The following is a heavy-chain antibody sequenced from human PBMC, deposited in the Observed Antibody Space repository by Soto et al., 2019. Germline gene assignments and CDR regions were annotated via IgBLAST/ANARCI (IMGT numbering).Heavy chain of an antibody. Sequence: ASVKVSCKASGYTFTSFAISWVRQAPGQGLEWMGRINGYNGKANYAQKFQGRVTITTDKSTSTAYMELSSLRSEDTAVYYCATTEGLRFLRYWGQGTLVTVSS. D-gene: IGHD3-3*01. CDR3: ATTEGLRFLRY. V-gene: IGHV1-18*01. CDR1: GYTFTSFA. CDR2: INGYNGKA. J-gene: IGHJ4*02.